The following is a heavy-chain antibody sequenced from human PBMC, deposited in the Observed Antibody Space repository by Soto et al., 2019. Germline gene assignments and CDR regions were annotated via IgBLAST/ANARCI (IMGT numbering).Heavy chain of an antibody. D-gene: IGHD2-8*01. J-gene: IGHJ4*02. CDR1: GGSISSSSYY. CDR2: IYYSGST. V-gene: IGHV4-39*01. Sequence: KASETLSLTCTVSGGSISSSSYYWGWIRQPPGKGLEWIGSIYYSGSTYYNPSLKSRVTISVDTSKNQFSLKLSSVTAADTAVYYCARRSRGMVYARPFDYWGQGTLVTSPQ. CDR3: ARRSRGMVYARPFDY.